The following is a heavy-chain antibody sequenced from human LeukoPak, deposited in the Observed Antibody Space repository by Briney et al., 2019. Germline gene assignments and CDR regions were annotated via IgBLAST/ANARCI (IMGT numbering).Heavy chain of an antibody. D-gene: IGHD6-13*01. CDR1: GFTFSSYG. CDR2: ISGSGGST. CDR3: AKDRRIAAAYSLDAFDI. Sequence: PGGSLRLSCAASGFTFSSYGMSWVRQAPGKGLEWVSAISGSGGSTYYADSVKGRFTISRDNSKNTLYLQMNSLRAEDTAVYYCAKDRRIAAAYSLDAFDIWGQGTMVTVSS. V-gene: IGHV3-23*01. J-gene: IGHJ3*02.